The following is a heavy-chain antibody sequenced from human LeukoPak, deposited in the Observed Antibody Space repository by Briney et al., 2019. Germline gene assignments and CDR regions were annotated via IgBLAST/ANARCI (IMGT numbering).Heavy chain of an antibody. V-gene: IGHV1-69*13. CDR2: IIPIFGTA. Sequence: GASVKVSCKASGGTFSSYAISWVRQAPGQGLEWMGGIIPIFGTANYAQKFQGRVTITADESTSTAYMELSSLRSEDTAVYYCARSRSHSSGYQDSPFDYWGQGTLVTVSS. J-gene: IGHJ4*02. CDR1: GGTFSSYA. D-gene: IGHD3-22*01. CDR3: ARSRSHSSGYQDSPFDY.